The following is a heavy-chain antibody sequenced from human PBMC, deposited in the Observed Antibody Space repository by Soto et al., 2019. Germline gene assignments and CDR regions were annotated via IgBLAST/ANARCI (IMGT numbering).Heavy chain of an antibody. V-gene: IGHV4-30-2*05. CDR2: IYHSGST. CDR1: GGSISSGGYS. J-gene: IGHJ3*02. Sequence: SETLSLTCAVSGGSISSGGYSWSWIRQPPGKGLEWIGYIYHSGSTYYNPSLKSRVTISVDTSKNQFSLKLSSVTAADTAVYYCARAYDSTGSGAFDIWGQGTMVTVS. D-gene: IGHD3-22*01. CDR3: ARAYDSTGSGAFDI.